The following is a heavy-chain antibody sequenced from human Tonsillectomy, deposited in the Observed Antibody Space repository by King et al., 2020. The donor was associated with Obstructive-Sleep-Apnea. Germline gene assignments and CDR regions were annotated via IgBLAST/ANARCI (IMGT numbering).Heavy chain of an antibody. CDR3: ARVESTYYYDSSGCLDY. D-gene: IGHD3-22*01. CDR1: GGSISSSSYY. V-gene: IGHV4-39*07. Sequence: LQLQESGPGLVKASETLSLTCTVSGGSISSSSYYWGWIRQPPGKGLEWIGSIYYSGSTYYNSSLKSRVTISVDTSKNQFSLKLSSVTAADTAVYYCARVESTYYYDSSGCLDYWGQGTLVTVSS. J-gene: IGHJ4*02. CDR2: IYYSGST.